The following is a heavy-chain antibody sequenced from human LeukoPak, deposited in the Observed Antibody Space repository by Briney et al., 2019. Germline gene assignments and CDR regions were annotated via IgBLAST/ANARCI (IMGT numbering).Heavy chain of an antibody. J-gene: IGHJ5*02. Sequence: GASVKVSCKASGYTFTSYDINWVRQATGQGLEWMGWMNPNSGNTGYAQKFQGRVTMTRNTSISTAYMELSSLRSEDTAVYCCARGPESYYGSGSHFDPWGQGTLVTVSS. CDR3: ARGPESYYGSGSHFDP. D-gene: IGHD3-10*01. CDR1: GYTFTSYD. CDR2: MNPNSGNT. V-gene: IGHV1-8*01.